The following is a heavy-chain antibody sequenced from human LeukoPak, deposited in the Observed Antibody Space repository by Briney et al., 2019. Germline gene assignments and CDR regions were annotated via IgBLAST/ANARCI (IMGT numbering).Heavy chain of an antibody. D-gene: IGHD2-15*01. Sequence: SETLSLTCAVSGGSISSGGYSWSWIRQPPGKGLEWIGYIYHSGSTYYNPSLKSRVTISVDRSKNQFSLKLSSVTAADTAVYYCARAIPYCSGGSCYSDWFDPWGQGTLVTVSS. CDR3: ARAIPYCSGGSCYSDWFDP. V-gene: IGHV4-30-2*01. J-gene: IGHJ5*02. CDR1: GGSISSGGYS. CDR2: IYHSGST.